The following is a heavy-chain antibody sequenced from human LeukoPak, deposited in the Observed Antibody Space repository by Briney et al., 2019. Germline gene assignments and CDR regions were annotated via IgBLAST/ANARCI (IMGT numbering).Heavy chain of an antibody. CDR1: GFTLNTYD. CDR2: IQYDGSNN. CDR3: ARGDVGYYYMDV. Sequence: GGSLRLSCAASGFTLNTYDMYWVRQAPGKGLEWVAFIQYDGSNNYYADSVKGRFTISRDISRKTVYLQMSSLRAEDTAVYYCARGDVGYYYMDVWGKGTTVTISS. V-gene: IGHV3-30*02. J-gene: IGHJ6*03. D-gene: IGHD3-10*02.